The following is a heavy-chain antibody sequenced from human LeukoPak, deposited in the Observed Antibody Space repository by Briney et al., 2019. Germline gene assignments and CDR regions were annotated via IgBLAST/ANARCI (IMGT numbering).Heavy chain of an antibody. D-gene: IGHD5-12*01. V-gene: IGHV3-7*01. CDR1: GFTFSRHW. J-gene: IGHJ5*02. Sequence: PGGSLRLSCAASGFTFSRHWMSWVRQAPGKGLEWVANIKEEGSEKYYVESVKGRFTISRDNAKNSLYLQMNSLRAEDTAVYYCARRYSVATIWFDPWGQGTLVTVSS. CDR3: ARRYSVATIWFDP. CDR2: IKEEGSEK.